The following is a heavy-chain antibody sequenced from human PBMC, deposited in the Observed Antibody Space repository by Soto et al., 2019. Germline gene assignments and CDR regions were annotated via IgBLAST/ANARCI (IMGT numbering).Heavy chain of an antibody. V-gene: IGHV4-59*08. CDR3: ARHDNYYGSGEDYYYYMDV. CDR2: IYYSGST. CDR1: GGSISSYY. J-gene: IGHJ6*03. D-gene: IGHD3-10*01. Sequence: SETLSLTCTVSGGSISSYYWSWIRQPPGKGLEWIGHIYYSGSTNYNPSLKSRVTISVDTSKNQFSLKLSSVTAADTAVYYCARHDNYYGSGEDYYYYMDVWGKGTTVTVSS.